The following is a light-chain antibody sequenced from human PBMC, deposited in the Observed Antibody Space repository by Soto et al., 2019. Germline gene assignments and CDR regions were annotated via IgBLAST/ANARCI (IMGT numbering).Light chain of an antibody. CDR3: QQYGSSPYT. V-gene: IGKV3-20*01. CDR2: GAS. J-gene: IGKJ2*01. Sequence: EIVLTQSPGTLSLSPGERATLSCRASQSVSSSYLAWYQQKPGQAPRLLIYGASSRATGIPDRFSGSGSGTDFTLTISRLEPEDCALYYGQQYGSSPYTFGQGTKLEIK. CDR1: QSVSSSY.